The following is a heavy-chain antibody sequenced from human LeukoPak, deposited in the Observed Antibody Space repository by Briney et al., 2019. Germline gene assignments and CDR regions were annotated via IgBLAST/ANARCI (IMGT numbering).Heavy chain of an antibody. D-gene: IGHD2-21*01. V-gene: IGHV4-61*05. CDR1: GGSISSSSYY. Sequence: SETLSLTCTVSGGSISSSSYYWGWVRQPPGKGLEWIGYIYYSGSTNYNPSLKSRVTISVDTSKSQFSLKLSSVTAADTAVYYCARGAYPDAFDIWGQGTMVTVSS. J-gene: IGHJ3*02. CDR3: ARGAYPDAFDI. CDR2: IYYSGST.